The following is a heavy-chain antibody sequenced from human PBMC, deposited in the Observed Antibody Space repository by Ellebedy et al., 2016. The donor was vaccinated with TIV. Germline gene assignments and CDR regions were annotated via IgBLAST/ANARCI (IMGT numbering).Heavy chain of an antibody. CDR1: GFTFSSYS. CDR3: AKDLVLLWFGEPNGFDY. Sequence: GGSLRLSCAASGFTFSSYSMHWVRQAPGKGLEWVAFIRYDGSNKYYADSVKGRFTISRDNSKNTLYLQMNSLRAEDTAVYYCAKDLVLLWFGEPNGFDYWGQGTLVTISS. J-gene: IGHJ4*02. CDR2: IRYDGSNK. D-gene: IGHD3-10*01. V-gene: IGHV3-30*02.